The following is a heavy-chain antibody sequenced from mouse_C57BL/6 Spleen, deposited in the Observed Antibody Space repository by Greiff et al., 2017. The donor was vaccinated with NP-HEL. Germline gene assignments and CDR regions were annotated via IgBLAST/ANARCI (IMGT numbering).Heavy chain of an antibody. J-gene: IGHJ4*01. CDR2: ISSGGDYI. Sequence: EVQRVESGEGLVKPGGSLKLSCAASGFTFSSYAMSWVRQTPEKRLEWVAYISSGGDYIYYADTVKGRFTISRDNARNTLYLQMSSLKSEDTAMYYCTYGSSEYYYAMDYWGQGTSVTVSS. CDR3: TYGSSEYYYAMDY. CDR1: GFTFSSYA. D-gene: IGHD1-1*01. V-gene: IGHV5-9-1*02.